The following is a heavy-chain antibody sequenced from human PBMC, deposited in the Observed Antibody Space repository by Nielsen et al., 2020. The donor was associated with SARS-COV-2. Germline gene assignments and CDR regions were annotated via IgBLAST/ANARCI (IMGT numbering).Heavy chain of an antibody. CDR2: ISAYNGNT. V-gene: IGHV1-18*01. J-gene: IGHJ6*03. Sequence: ASVKVSCKASGYTFTSYGISWVRQAPGQGLEWMGWISAYNGNTNYAQKLQGRVTMTTDTSTSTAYMELRSLRSDDTAVYYCARATLDYYYYYYMDVWGKGTTVTVSS. CDR1: GYTFTSYG. CDR3: ARATLDYYYYYYMDV.